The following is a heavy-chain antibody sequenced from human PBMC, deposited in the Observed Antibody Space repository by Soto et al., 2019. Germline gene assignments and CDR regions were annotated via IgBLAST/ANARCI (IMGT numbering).Heavy chain of an antibody. CDR1: GGSFSGYY. CDR2: INHSGST. D-gene: IGHD6-19*01. Sequence: PSETLSLTCAVYGGSFSGYYWSWIRQPPGKGLEWIGEINHSGSTNYNPSLKSRVTISVDTSKNQFSLKLSSVTAADTALYYCASIAVAGNSADAFDIWGKGTMVNAS. CDR3: ASIAVAGNSADAFDI. V-gene: IGHV4-34*01. J-gene: IGHJ3*02.